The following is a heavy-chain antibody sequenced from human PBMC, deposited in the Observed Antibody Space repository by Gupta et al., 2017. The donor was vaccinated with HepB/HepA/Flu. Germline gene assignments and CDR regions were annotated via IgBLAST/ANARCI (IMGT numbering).Heavy chain of an antibody. CDR2: ISYDGSNK. D-gene: IGHD3-10*01. CDR1: GFTFISYA. J-gene: IGHJ4*02. Sequence: QVQLVESGGGVVQPGRSLRLSCAASGFTFISYAMHWVRQAPGKGLEWVAVISYDGSNKYYADSVKGRFTISRDNSKNTLYLQMNSLRAEDTAVYYCARDYGPFDYWGQGTLVTVSS. CDR3: ARDYGPFDY. V-gene: IGHV3-30-3*01.